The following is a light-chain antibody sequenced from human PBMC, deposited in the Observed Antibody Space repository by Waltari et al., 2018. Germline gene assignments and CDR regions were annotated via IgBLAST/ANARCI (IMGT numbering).Light chain of an antibody. Sequence: EIVLTQSPATLSLSPGERATLSCRASQSLNTYLAWYQQKPGQAPRLLIYDASNRATGIPARFSGSGSGTDFTLTISSLEPEDCAVYYCQQRSNWPLTFGGGTKVEVK. CDR3: QQRSNWPLT. CDR2: DAS. V-gene: IGKV3-11*01. CDR1: QSLNTY. J-gene: IGKJ4*01.